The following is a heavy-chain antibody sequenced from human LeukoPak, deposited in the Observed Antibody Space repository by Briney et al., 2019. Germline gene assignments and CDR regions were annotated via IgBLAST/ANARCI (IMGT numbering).Heavy chain of an antibody. CDR3: ARGRGYSYGYGSKTYYYMDV. V-gene: IGHV4-34*01. CDR1: GGSFSGYY. D-gene: IGHD5-18*01. J-gene: IGHJ6*03. Sequence: PSETLSLTCAVYGGSFSGYYWSWVRQPPGKGLEGVGEINHSGSTNYNPSLKSRVTISVDTSKNQFSLKLSSVTAADTAVYYCARGRGYSYGYGSKTYYYMDVWGKGTTVTVSS. CDR2: INHSGST.